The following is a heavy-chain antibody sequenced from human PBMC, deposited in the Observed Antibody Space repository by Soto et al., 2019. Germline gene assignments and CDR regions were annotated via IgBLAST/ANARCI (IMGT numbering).Heavy chain of an antibody. CDR3: ATSATNDFWSGYYYYYYGMDV. V-gene: IGHV3-23*01. J-gene: IGHJ6*02. Sequence: GGSLRLSCAASGFTFSSYAMSWVRQAPGKGLEWVSAISGSGGSTYYADSVKGRFTIPRDNSKNTLYLQMNSLRAEDRAVYYWATSATNDFWSGYYYYYYGMDVWGQGTTVTVSS. D-gene: IGHD3-3*01. CDR2: ISGSGGST. CDR1: GFTFSSYA.